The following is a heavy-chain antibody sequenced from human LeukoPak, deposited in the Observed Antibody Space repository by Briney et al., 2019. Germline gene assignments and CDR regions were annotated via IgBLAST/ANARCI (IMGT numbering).Heavy chain of an antibody. D-gene: IGHD2-15*01. J-gene: IGHJ6*03. V-gene: IGHV1-2*02. CDR2: INPNSGGT. CDR1: GYTFTSYG. CDR3: ASGLLRTGYYYYYMDV. Sequence: ASVKVSCKASGYTFTSYGISWVRQAPGQGLEWMGWINPNSGGTNYAQKFQGRVTMTRDTSISTAYMELSRLRSDDTAVYYCASGLLRTGYYYYYMDVWGKGTTVTVSS.